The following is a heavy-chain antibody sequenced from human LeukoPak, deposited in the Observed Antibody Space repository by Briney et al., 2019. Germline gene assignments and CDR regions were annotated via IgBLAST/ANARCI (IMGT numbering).Heavy chain of an antibody. CDR1: GFAFSSYD. CDR2: ISYDGSDK. J-gene: IGHJ4*02. D-gene: IGHD1-26*01. Sequence: GGALRLSCAASGFAFSSYDMHWVRQAPGKGLEGVAVISYDGSDKYYVDSVKGRFTISRDNSKNTLYLQMNSLKAEDAAVYYCARVLSGSYDNYFDYWGQGTLVTVSS. CDR3: ARVLSGSYDNYFDY. V-gene: IGHV3-30*03.